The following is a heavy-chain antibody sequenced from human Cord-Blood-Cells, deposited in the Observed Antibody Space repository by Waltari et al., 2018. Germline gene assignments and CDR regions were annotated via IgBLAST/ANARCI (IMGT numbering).Heavy chain of an antibody. V-gene: IGHV1-2*06. D-gene: IGHD3-9*01. CDR3: ARDKDLRYFDWPLEY. CDR2: SNPNSGGT. J-gene: IGHJ4*02. Sequence: QVQLVLSGAEVKKPGASVKVSCKASGYTFTGYYMHWMRQASGQGLEWMGRSNPNSGGTNYAQKFQGRVTMTRDTSISTAYMELSRLRSDDTAVYYCARDKDLRYFDWPLEYWGQGTLVTVSS. CDR1: GYTFTGYY.